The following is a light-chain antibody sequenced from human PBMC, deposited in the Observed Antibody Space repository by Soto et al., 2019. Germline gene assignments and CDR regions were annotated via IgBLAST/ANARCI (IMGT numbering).Light chain of an antibody. CDR1: QSVSSY. CDR2: DAS. V-gene: IGKV3-11*01. J-gene: IGKJ1*01. Sequence: EIVLTQSPATLSLSPGERATLSCTASQSVSSYLAWYQQKPGQAPRLLIYDASNRATGIPARFSGSGSGTDFTLTISSLEPEDFAVYYCQQRSNWAPTFGQGTKVEIK. CDR3: QQRSNWAPT.